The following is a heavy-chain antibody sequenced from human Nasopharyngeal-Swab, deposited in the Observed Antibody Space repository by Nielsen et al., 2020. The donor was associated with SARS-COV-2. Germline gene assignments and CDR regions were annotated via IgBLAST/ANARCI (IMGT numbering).Heavy chain of an antibody. D-gene: IGHD5-18*01. CDR1: GFTVSSNY. CDR2: IYSGGST. CDR3: ARDRGGYSYFDY. V-gene: IGHV3-53*05. Sequence: GESLKISCAASGFTVSSNYMSWVRQAPGKGLEWVSVIYSGGSTYYADSVKGRFTISRDNSKNTLYLQMNSLRAEDTAVYYCARDRGGYSYFDYWGQGTLVTVSS. J-gene: IGHJ4*02.